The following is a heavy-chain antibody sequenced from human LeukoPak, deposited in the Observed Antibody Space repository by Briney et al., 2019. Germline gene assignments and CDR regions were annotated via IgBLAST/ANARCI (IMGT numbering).Heavy chain of an antibody. J-gene: IGHJ4*02. Sequence: PGGSLRLSCAASGFTFSSYWMHWVRQAPGKGLVWVSRINSDGSSTSNADSVKGRFTISRDNAKNTLYLQMNSLRAEDTAVYYCARGPGVRCSSTSCSRDGDYWGQGTLVTVSS. CDR2: INSDGSST. V-gene: IGHV3-74*01. D-gene: IGHD2-2*01. CDR1: GFTFSSYW. CDR3: ARGPGVRCSSTSCSRDGDY.